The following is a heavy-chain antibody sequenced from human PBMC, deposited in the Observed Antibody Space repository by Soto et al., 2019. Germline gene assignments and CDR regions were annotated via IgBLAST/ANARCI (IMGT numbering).Heavy chain of an antibody. Sequence: QVQLVESGGGVVQPGRSLRLSCAASGFILSSYGMYWVRQAPGKGLEWVAVTSYDGSYKYNADSVKGRFTISRDNSKNTLYLQMNSLRDEDTAVYYCAKGHSSGWYYFDNWGQGTLVTVSS. CDR1: GFILSSYG. J-gene: IGHJ4*02. CDR2: TSYDGSYK. V-gene: IGHV3-30*18. CDR3: AKGHSSGWYYFDN. D-gene: IGHD6-19*01.